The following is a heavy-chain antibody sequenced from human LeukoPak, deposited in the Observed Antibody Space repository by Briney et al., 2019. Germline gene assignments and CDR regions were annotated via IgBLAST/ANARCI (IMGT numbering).Heavy chain of an antibody. J-gene: IGHJ4*02. CDR1: GGSISSYC. Sequence: SETLSLTCTVSGGSISSYCWSWIRQPPGKGLEWIGYIYYSGSTNYNPSLKSRVTISVDTSKNQFSLKLSSVTAADTAVYYCARDGYYDSSGYGYWGQGTLVTVSS. D-gene: IGHD3-22*01. CDR2: IYYSGST. V-gene: IGHV4-59*01. CDR3: ARDGYYDSSGYGY.